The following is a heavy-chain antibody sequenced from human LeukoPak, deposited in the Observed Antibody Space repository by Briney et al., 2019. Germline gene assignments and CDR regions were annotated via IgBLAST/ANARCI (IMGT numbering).Heavy chain of an antibody. V-gene: IGHV4-38-2*01. CDR1: GYSISSGYY. D-gene: IGHD4/OR15-4a*01. CDR3: ARGDDYDYFDY. J-gene: IGHJ4*02. CDR2: IYHSGST. Sequence: SETLSLTCAVSGYSISSGYYWGWIRQPPGKGLEWIGSIYHSGSTYYNPSLKSRFTISVDTSKNQFSLKLSSVTAADTAVYYCARGDDYDYFDYWGQGTLVTVSS.